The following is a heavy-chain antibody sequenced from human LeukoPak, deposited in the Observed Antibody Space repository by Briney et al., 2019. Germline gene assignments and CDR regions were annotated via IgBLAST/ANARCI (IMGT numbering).Heavy chain of an antibody. CDR3: ARQITRGSGSYYPAFDP. Sequence: SETLSLTCAVYGGTFRGYYWSWIRQPPGKGLEWIGEIHYTGATNYKPSLKSRVTISGDPSKNQVSLRVSSVTAADTAVYYCARQITRGSGSYYPAFDPWGQGTLVTVSS. CDR2: IHYTGAT. CDR1: GGTFRGYY. V-gene: IGHV4-34*01. J-gene: IGHJ5*02. D-gene: IGHD3-10*01.